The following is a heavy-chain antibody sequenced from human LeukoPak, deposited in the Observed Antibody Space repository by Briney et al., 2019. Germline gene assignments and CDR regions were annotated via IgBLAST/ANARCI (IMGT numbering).Heavy chain of an antibody. D-gene: IGHD6-19*01. CDR1: GFTFSSYA. V-gene: IGHV3-30*04. Sequence: GGSLRLSCAASGFTFSSYAMNWVRQAPGKGLEWVAVISYDGSYVYYADSVKGRFTISRDNSRNTLFLQMNGLRAEDSAMYYCARDSPPVQYSSGWYDYWGQGTLVTVSS. CDR2: ISYDGSYV. CDR3: ARDSPPVQYSSGWYDY. J-gene: IGHJ4*02.